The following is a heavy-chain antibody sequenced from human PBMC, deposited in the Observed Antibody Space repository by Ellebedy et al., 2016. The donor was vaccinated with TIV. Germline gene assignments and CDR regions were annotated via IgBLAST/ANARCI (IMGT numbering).Heavy chain of an antibody. CDR1: GFTFSSYA. V-gene: IGHV3-23*01. D-gene: IGHD3-9*01. CDR2: ISGSGGST. J-gene: IGHJ6*02. CDR3: AKEGTSDWPGGVYYHYYYGMDV. Sequence: GGSLRLSXAASGFTFSSYAMSWVRQSPGQGLEWFSAISGSGGSTYYADSVKGRFTISRDNSKNTLYLQMNSLRAEDTAVYYCAKEGTSDWPGGVYYHYYYGMDVWGQGTTVTVSS.